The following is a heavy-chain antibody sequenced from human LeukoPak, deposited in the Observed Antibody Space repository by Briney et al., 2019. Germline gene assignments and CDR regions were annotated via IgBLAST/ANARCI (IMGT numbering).Heavy chain of an antibody. V-gene: IGHV4-38-2*02. Sequence: PSETLSLTCTVSGYSISSGYYWGWIRQPPGKGLEWIGYIYYSGSTYYNPSLKSRVTISVDTSKNQFSLKLTSVTAADTAVYYCARRGYCSDGSCSSIWFDPWGQGTLVTVSS. CDR2: IYYSGST. CDR3: ARRGYCSDGSCSSIWFDP. CDR1: GYSISSGYY. D-gene: IGHD2-15*01. J-gene: IGHJ5*02.